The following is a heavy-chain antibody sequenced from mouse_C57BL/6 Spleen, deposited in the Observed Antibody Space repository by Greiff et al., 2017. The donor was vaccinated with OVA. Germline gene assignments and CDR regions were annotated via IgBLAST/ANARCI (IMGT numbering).Heavy chain of an antibody. D-gene: IGHD1-1*01. V-gene: IGHV5-17*01. CDR3: ARGTTVVDYYAMDY. CDR1: GFTFSDYG. CDR2: ISSGSSTI. J-gene: IGHJ4*01. Sequence: EVKLVESGGGLVKPGGSLKLSCAASGFTFSDYGMHWVRQAPEKGLEWVAYISSGSSTIYYADTVKGRFTISRDNAKNTLFLQMTSLRSEDTAMYYCARGTTVVDYYAMDYWGQGTSVTVSS.